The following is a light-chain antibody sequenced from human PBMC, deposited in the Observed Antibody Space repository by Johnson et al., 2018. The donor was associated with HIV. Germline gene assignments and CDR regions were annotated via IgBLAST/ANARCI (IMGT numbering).Light chain of an antibody. V-gene: IGLV1-51*02. Sequence: QSVLTQPPSVSAAPGQKVTISCSGSSSNIGNNYVSWFQQLPGTAPKLLICENDKRPSGIPDRFSGSKSGTSATLGITGLQTGDEADYYCGTWDSSLSALYVFGTGTKVTGL. J-gene: IGLJ1*01. CDR1: SSNIGNNY. CDR3: GTWDSSLSALYV. CDR2: END.